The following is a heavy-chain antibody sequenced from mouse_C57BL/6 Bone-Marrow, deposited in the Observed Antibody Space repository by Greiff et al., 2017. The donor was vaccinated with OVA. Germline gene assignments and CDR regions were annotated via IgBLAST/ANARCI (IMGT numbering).Heavy chain of an antibody. CDR2: IRSKSNNYAT. CDR3: VRQTPYPYYAMDY. Sequence: EVQLVESGGGLVQPKGSLKLSCAASGFSFNTYAMNWVRQAPGKGLAWVARIRSKSNNYATYYADSVKDRFTISRDDSESMLYLQMNNLKTEDTAMYYCVRQTPYPYYAMDYWGQGTSVTVSS. J-gene: IGHJ4*01. CDR1: GFSFNTYA. V-gene: IGHV10-1*01.